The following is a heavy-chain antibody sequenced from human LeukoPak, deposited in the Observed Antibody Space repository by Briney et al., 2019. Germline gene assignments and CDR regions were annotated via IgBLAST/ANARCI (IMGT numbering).Heavy chain of an antibody. CDR1: GGSISSGGYY. CDR3: ARGRASAATPNDY. Sequence: SETLSLTCTVSGGSISSGGYYWSWIRQPPGKGLEWIGYIYHSGSTNYNPSLASRVTISVDTSKNQFSLKLSSVTAADTAVYYCARGRASAATPNDYWGQGTLVTVSS. J-gene: IGHJ4*02. V-gene: IGHV4-61*08. CDR2: IYHSGST. D-gene: IGHD2-15*01.